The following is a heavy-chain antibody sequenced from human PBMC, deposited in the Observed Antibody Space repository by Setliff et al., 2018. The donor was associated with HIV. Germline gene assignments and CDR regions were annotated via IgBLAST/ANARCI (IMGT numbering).Heavy chain of an antibody. J-gene: IGHJ4*02. CDR2: INPSGGST. Sequence: ASVKVSCKASGYTFTIYYMHWVRQAPGQGLGWMAVINPSGGSTNYAQKFQGRVTMTRDTSTSTVYMELSSLRSEDTAVYYCARARSVDAFDYWGQGTLGTVS. D-gene: IGHD2-8*01. V-gene: IGHV1-46*01. CDR3: ARARSVDAFDY. CDR1: GYTFTIYY.